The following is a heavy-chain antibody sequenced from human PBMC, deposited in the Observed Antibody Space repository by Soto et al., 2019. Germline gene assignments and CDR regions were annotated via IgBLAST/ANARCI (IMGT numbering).Heavy chain of an antibody. J-gene: IGHJ4*02. V-gene: IGHV3-23*01. CDR3: AKGPPYYFDY. CDR2: ISGSGGST. Sequence: PGGSLRLSCAASGFTFSSYAMSWVRQAPGEGLEWVSAISGSGGSTYYAGSVKGRFTISRDNSKNTLYLQMNSLRGEDTAVYYCAKGPPYYFDYWGQGTLVTVSS. CDR1: GFTFSSYA.